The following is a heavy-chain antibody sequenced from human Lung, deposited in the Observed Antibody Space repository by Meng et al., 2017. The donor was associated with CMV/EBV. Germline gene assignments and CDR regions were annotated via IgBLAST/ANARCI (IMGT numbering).Heavy chain of an antibody. V-gene: IGHV1-69*02. CDR2: IIPILGIA. CDR1: GGTFSSYT. J-gene: IGHJ4*02. Sequence: QVQVVQSGDEVKKPGSSLKVSCKASGGTFSSYTIGWVRQAPGQGLEWMGRIIPILGIANYAQKFQGRVTITADKSTSTAYMELSSLRSEDTAVYYCASSIFGVVIISPLGYWGQGTLVTVSS. CDR3: ASSIFGVVIISPLGY. D-gene: IGHD3-3*01.